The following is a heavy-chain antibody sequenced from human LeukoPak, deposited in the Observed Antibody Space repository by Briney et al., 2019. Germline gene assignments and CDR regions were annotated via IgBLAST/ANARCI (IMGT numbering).Heavy chain of an antibody. V-gene: IGHV3-74*01. CDR2: INSDGSST. D-gene: IGHD3-22*01. J-gene: IGHJ4*02. CDR3: ASLYYDSSGYYNADY. CDR1: GFTFSSYW. Sequence: PGGSLRLSCAASGFTFSSYWMHWVRQAPGKGLVWVSRINSDGSSTSYADSVKGRFTISRDNAKNSLYLQMNSLRAEDTAVYYCASLYYDSSGYYNADYWGQGTLVTVSS.